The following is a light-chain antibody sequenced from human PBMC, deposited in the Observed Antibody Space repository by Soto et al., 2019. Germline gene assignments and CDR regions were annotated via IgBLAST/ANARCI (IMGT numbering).Light chain of an antibody. V-gene: IGLV1-40*01. CDR1: SSNIGSGFD. Sequence: QSVLTQPPSVSGAPGQRITISCTGSSSNIGSGFDVHWYQQLPGTAPKLPIYGNTKRPSGVPDRFSGSKSGSAASLAVTGLQAEDEADYYCQSYDSSLTGSWVFGGGTKLTVL. CDR2: GNT. CDR3: QSYDSSLTGSWV. J-gene: IGLJ3*02.